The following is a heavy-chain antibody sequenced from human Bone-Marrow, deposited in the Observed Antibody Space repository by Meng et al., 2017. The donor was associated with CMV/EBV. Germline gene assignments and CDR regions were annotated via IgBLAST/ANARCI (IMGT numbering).Heavy chain of an antibody. CDR1: GGSFSGYY. CDR2: INHSGST. J-gene: IGHJ5*02. V-gene: IGHV4-34*01. D-gene: IGHD5-12*01. CDR3: ARAKVAAKKWFDP. Sequence: SETLSLTCAVYGGSFSGYYWRWIRQPPGKGLEWIGEINHSGSTNYNPSLMSRVTISVDTSKNQFSLKLSSVTAADNAVYYCARAKVAAKKWFDPWGQGTLVTVSS.